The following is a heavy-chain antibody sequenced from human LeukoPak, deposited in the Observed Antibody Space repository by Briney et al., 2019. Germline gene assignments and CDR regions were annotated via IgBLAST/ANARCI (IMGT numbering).Heavy chain of an antibody. V-gene: IGHV4-34*01. CDR3: AGRRVHNYDSRGYYSRPQRAFDI. J-gene: IGHJ3*02. CDR2: INHSGNT. Sequence: SESLSLTCAVYGGSFSTHYWSWIRQPPGKGLEWIGEINHSGNTNYNPSLKSRVIISVDTSKNQFSLKLSSVTAADTAVVYCAGRRVHNYDSRGYYSRPQRAFDIWGQGTMVTVSS. D-gene: IGHD3-22*01. CDR1: GGSFSTHY.